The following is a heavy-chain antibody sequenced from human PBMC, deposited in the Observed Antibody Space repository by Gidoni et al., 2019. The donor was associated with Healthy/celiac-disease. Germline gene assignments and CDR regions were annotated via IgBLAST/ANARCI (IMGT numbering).Heavy chain of an antibody. V-gene: IGHV4-59*08. CDR2: IYYSGST. CDR1: GGSISSYY. D-gene: IGHD3-9*01. Sequence: QVQLHESGPGLVKPSETLSLTCTVSGGSISSYYWSWIRQPPGKGLEWIGYIYYSGSTNYNPSLKSGVTISVETSKNQFSRKLSSVTAADTAVYYCARSRYFDYWGQGTLVTVSS. J-gene: IGHJ4*02. CDR3: ARSRYFDY.